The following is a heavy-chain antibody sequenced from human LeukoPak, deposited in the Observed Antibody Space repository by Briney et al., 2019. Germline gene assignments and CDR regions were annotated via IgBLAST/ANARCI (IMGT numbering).Heavy chain of an antibody. J-gene: IGHJ4*02. CDR2: IWNDGSDK. V-gene: IGHV3-33*06. CDR3: AKDAERGFDFSNSLQS. Sequence: GGSLRLSCAASGFTFSSHWMHWVRQAPGKGLEWVAVIWNDGSDKYYGDSVKGRFTISRDNSKKSVYLQLSSLRVEDTAVYYCAKDAERGFDFSNSLQSWGQGTLVTVSS. D-gene: IGHD4-11*01. CDR1: GFTFSSHW.